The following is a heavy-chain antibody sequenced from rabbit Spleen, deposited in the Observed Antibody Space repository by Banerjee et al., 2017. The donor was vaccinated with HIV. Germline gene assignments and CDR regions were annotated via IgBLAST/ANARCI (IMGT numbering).Heavy chain of an antibody. V-gene: IGHV1S45*01. CDR1: GFSFSSNW. Sequence: LEESGGGLVKSGGTLTLTCTVSGFSFSSNWICWVRQAPGKGLEWIACIDTNDGDTDYANWPKGRFTISKTSSTTVTLQMTSLTAADTATYFCARFYAGYGDFGFAAMWGPGTLVTVS. J-gene: IGHJ4*01. CDR3: ARFYAGYGDFGFAAM. D-gene: IGHD7-1*01. CDR2: IDTNDGDT.